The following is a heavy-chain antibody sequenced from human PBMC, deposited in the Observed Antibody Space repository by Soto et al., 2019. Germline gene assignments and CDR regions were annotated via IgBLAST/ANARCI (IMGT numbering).Heavy chain of an antibody. CDR3: AKHPSGIWLQEY. D-gene: IGHD3-10*01. CDR1: GFTFSSYA. J-gene: IGHJ4*02. Sequence: GSLRLSCAASGFTFSSYAMSWVRQAPGKGLEWVSAISGSGGSTYYADSVKGRFTISRDNSKNTLYLQMNSLRAEDTAVYYCAKHPSGIWLQEYWGQGTLVTVSS. V-gene: IGHV3-23*01. CDR2: ISGSGGST.